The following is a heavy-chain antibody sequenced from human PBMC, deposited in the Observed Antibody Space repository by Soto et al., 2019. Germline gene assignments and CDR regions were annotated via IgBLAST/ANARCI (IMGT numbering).Heavy chain of an antibody. V-gene: IGHV3-7*04. CDR2: IKEDGGKT. J-gene: IGHJ4*02. Sequence: EVQLVESGGGLVQPGGSLRLSCVASGLTLSRYWMSWVRQAPGKGLEWVANIKEDGGKTYYVDSVKGRFTISRDKAKNSVYLQMTSLRVEDTAVYYCSRDYYGPGPDWGQGTLVIVSS. D-gene: IGHD3-22*01. CDR3: SRDYYGPGPD. CDR1: GLTLSRYW.